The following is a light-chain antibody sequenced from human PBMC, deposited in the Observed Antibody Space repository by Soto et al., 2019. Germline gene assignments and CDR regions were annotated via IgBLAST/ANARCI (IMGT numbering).Light chain of an antibody. CDR2: GDN. J-gene: IGLJ1*01. Sequence: QSVLTQPPSVSGAPGQRVAISCTGSSSNIGAEYDVHWYQQLPGTAPKRLIYGDNNRPSGVPDRFSGSKSGTSASLAITGLQPEDEADYYCQSYDSSLTTFVFGTGTNSPS. CDR3: QSYDSSLTTFV. V-gene: IGLV1-40*01. CDR1: SSNIGAEYD.